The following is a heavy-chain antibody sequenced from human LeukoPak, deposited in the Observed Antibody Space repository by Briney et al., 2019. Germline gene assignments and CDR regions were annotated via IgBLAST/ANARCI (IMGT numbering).Heavy chain of an antibody. Sequence: TSETLSLTCAVSGYSISSGYYWGWIRQSPGKGLEWIGSIYHRGTTYYNPSLKRRVTISVDTSKNQFSLKLSSVTAEDTAVFYCARIAMFYYESSGYYSDYWGQGTLVTVSS. CDR2: IYHRGTT. D-gene: IGHD3-22*01. J-gene: IGHJ4*02. CDR3: ARIAMFYYESSGYYSDY. CDR1: GYSISSGYY. V-gene: IGHV4-38-2*01.